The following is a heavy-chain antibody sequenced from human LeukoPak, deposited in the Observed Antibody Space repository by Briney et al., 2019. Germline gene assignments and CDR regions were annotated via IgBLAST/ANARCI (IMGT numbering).Heavy chain of an antibody. CDR1: GGTISSYY. CDR3: TRQTSYNTVYCDY. CDR2: IFYSGSN. D-gene: IGHD1-1*01. J-gene: IGHJ4*02. V-gene: IGHV4-59*01. Sequence: SGTLSLTCTVSGGTISSYYLRWIRQPPGKGLEWMGDIFYSGSNNHNPSLKSRVPISVDTSKNQFPLLPSTVHTADTAVYCCTRQTSYNTVYCDYWGQGTLVTVSS.